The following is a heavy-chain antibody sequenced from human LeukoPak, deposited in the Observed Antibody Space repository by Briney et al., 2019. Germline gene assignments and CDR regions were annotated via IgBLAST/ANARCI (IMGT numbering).Heavy chain of an antibody. Sequence: PSETLSLTCAVYGGSFSGYYWSWIRQPPGKGLEWIGEINHSGSTNYNPSLKSRVTISVDTSKNQFSLKLSSVTAADTAVYYCARGSSDAFDIWGQGTMVTVSS. CDR2: INHSGST. V-gene: IGHV4-34*01. CDR1: GGSFSGYY. J-gene: IGHJ3*02. CDR3: ARGSSDAFDI.